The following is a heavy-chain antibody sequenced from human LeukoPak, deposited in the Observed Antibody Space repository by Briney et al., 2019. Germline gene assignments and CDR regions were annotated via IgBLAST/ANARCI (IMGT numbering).Heavy chain of an antibody. V-gene: IGHV4-38-2*02. CDR1: GYSISSGYY. Sequence: PSETLSLTCTVSGYSISSGYYWGWIRQPPGKGLEWIGSIYHSGSTYYNPSLKSRVTISVDTSKNQFSLKLSSVTAADTAMYYCARSDLTIPLFDYWGQGTLVTVSS. CDR3: ARSDLTIPLFDY. D-gene: IGHD3-9*01. CDR2: IYHSGST. J-gene: IGHJ4*02.